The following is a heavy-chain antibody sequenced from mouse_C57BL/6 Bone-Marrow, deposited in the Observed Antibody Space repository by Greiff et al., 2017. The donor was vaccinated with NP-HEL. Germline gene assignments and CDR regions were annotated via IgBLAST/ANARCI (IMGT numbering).Heavy chain of an antibody. J-gene: IGHJ2*01. CDR3: ARRNWGLDY. Sequence: EVQVVESGGDLVKPGGSLKLSCAASGFTFSSYGMSWVRQTPDKRLEWVATISSGGSYTYYPDSVKGRFTISRDNAKNTLYLQMSSLKSEDTAMYYCARRNWGLDYWGQGTTLTVSS. V-gene: IGHV5-6*01. CDR1: GFTFSSYG. CDR2: ISSGGSYT. D-gene: IGHD4-1*02.